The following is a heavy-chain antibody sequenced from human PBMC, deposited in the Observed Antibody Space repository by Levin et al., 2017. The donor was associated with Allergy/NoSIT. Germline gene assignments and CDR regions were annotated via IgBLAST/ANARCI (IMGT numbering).Heavy chain of an antibody. Sequence: SQTLSLPCAVYGVSFRGNYWTWIRQSPGKGLEWVGEINHSGSTDYNPSLKSRVTIPVDTSKNQFSLELSSVTAADTAVYYCAGGGSGPRLRYWGQGTLVTVSS. J-gene: IGHJ4*02. D-gene: IGHD5-12*01. CDR1: GVSFRGNY. CDR3: AGGGSGPRLRY. V-gene: IGHV4-34*01. CDR2: INHSGST.